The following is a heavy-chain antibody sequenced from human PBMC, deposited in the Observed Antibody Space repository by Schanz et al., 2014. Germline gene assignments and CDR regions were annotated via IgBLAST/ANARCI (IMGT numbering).Heavy chain of an antibody. V-gene: IGHV3-23*01. CDR3: AKDAENTAMITDYFDY. CDR2: ISGSGGNT. Sequence: EVQLLESGGGLVQPGGSLRLSCAASGFTFRGYAMSWVRQAPGRGLEWVSIISGSGGNTYYADAVRGRFTISRDNSKNSLFLQMNSLRAEDTAVYYCAKDAENTAMITDYFDYWGQGTLVTVSS. D-gene: IGHD5-18*01. J-gene: IGHJ4*02. CDR1: GFTFRGYA.